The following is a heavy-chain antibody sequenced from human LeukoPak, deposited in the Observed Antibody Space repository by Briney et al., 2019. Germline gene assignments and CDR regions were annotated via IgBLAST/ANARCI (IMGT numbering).Heavy chain of an antibody. J-gene: IGHJ4*02. CDR3: AISQRDYGDY. Sequence: GGSLRLSCAASGFTFSNYAMSRVRQAPGKGLGCVSVISGSGGSTYYADSVKGRFTISRDNSKNTLYLQMNSLRAEDTAVYYCAISQRDYGDYWGQGTLVTVSS. CDR1: GFTFSNYA. CDR2: ISGSGGST. V-gene: IGHV3-23*01. D-gene: IGHD3-16*02.